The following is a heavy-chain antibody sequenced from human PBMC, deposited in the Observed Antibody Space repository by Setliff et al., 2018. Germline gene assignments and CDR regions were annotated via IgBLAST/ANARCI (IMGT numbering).Heavy chain of an antibody. D-gene: IGHD5-18*01. CDR2: ISAYIGNT. CDR1: GYTFTSYG. J-gene: IGHJ4*02. CDR3: ARRVGSVGIQLPDY. V-gene: IGHV1-18*01. Sequence: ASVKVSCKASGYTFTSYGISWVRQAPGQGLEWMGWISAYIGNTNYAQKLQGRVTMTRNTSISTAYMELSSLRSEDTAVYYCARRVGSVGIQLPDYWGQGTLVTVSS.